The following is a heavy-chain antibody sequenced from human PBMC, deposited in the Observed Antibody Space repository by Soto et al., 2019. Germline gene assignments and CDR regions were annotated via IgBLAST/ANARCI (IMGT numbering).Heavy chain of an antibody. J-gene: IGHJ4*02. CDR1: GFTFSSYG. V-gene: IGHV3-30*18. D-gene: IGHD6-19*01. CDR3: AKDRQFTAVAGRWGYFDY. Sequence: QEQLVESGGGVVQPGRSLRLSCAASGFTFSSYGMHWVGQAPGKGLEWVAVISYDGSNKYYADSVKGRFTISRDNSKNTLYLDMNSLRAEDTAVYFCAKDRQFTAVAGRWGYFDYWGQGTLVTVSS. CDR2: ISYDGSNK.